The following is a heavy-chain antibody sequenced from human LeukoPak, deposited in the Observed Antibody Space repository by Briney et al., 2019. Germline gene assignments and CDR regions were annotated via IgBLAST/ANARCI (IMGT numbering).Heavy chain of an antibody. Sequence: SETLSLTCAIYGGSFSGYYWSWIRQPPGKGLEWIGEINHSESTNYNPSLKSRVTISVDTSKNQFSLKLSSVTAADTAVYYCAAIAAAGPFSRVGSFDYWGQGTLVTVSS. CDR2: INHSEST. V-gene: IGHV4-34*01. CDR1: GGSFSGYY. D-gene: IGHD6-13*01. J-gene: IGHJ4*02. CDR3: AAIAAAGPFSRVGSFDY.